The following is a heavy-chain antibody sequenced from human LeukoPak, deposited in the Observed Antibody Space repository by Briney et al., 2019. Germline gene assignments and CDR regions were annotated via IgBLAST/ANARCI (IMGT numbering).Heavy chain of an antibody. CDR2: ISGSGDRT. CDR3: AKVAERSTPPGLWDY. D-gene: IGHD1-1*01. J-gene: IGHJ4*02. V-gene: IGHV3-23*01. CDR1: GSTFSTYA. Sequence: GGSLRLSCAASGSTFSTYAMSWVRQAPGKGLEWVSGISGSGDRTHYADSVKGRFTISRDNSKNTLYLQMKSLRAEDTAVYYCAKVAERSTPPGLWDYWGQGTLVTVSS.